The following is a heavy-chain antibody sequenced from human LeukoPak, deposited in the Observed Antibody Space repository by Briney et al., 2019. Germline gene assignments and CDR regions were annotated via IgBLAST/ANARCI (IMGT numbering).Heavy chain of an antibody. J-gene: IGHJ4*02. CDR3: AKDRRGFGFGGGNYFDY. D-gene: IGHD3-10*01. CDR1: GFTFSSYV. V-gene: IGHV3-23*01. Sequence: GGSLRLSCAASGFTFSSYVMSWVRQAPGKGLEWVSAISASGGSTFYADSVKGRFTISRDNSKNTLYLQMNSLRTEDTALYYCAKDRRGFGFGGGNYFDYWGQGTLVTVSS. CDR2: ISASGGST.